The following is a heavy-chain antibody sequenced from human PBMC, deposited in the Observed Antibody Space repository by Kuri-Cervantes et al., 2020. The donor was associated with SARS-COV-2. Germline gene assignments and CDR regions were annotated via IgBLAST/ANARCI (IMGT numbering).Heavy chain of an antibody. J-gene: IGHJ4*02. CDR3: ARDLVGPFDY. CDR1: GFTFSSYA. D-gene: IGHD2-15*01. CDR2: ISGSGGST. V-gene: IGHV3-23*01. Sequence: GESLKISCAASGFTFSSYAMSWVRQAPGKGLEWVSAISGSGGSTYYADSVKGRFTISRDNSKNTLYLQMNSLRAEDTAVYYCARDLVGPFDYWGQETLVTVSS.